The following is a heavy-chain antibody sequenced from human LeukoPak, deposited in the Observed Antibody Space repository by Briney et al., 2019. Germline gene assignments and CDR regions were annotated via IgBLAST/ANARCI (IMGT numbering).Heavy chain of an antibody. CDR3: ARVRYNWNGGYFDY. J-gene: IGHJ4*02. V-gene: IGHV4-34*01. CDR1: GGSFSGYY. CDR2: INHSGST. Sequence: PSETLSLTCAVYGGSFSGYYWSWIRQPPGKGREWIGEINHSGSTNYNPSLQSRVTISVDTSTSQFSLKLSSVTAADTAVYYCARVRYNWNGGYFDYWGQGTLVTVSS. D-gene: IGHD1-20*01.